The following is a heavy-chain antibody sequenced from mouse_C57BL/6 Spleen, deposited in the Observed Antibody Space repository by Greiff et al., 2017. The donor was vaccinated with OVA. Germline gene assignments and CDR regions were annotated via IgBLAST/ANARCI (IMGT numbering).Heavy chain of an antibody. J-gene: IGHJ1*03. CDR2: IDPENGDT. CDR1: GFNIKDDY. V-gene: IGHV14-4*01. CDR3: TSTTVVGYFDV. Sequence: VQLQQSGAELVRPGASVKLSCTASGFNIKDDYMHWVKQRPEQGLEWIGWIDPENGDTEYASKFQGKATITADTSSNTAYLQLSSLTSEDTAVYYCTSTTVVGYFDVWGTGTTVTVSS. D-gene: IGHD1-1*01.